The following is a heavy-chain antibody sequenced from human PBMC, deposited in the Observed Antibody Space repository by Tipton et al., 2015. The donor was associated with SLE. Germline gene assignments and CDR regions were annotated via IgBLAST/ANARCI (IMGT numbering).Heavy chain of an antibody. CDR1: GYSISSGYY. V-gene: IGHV4-38-2*02. CDR3: ARENGGERVATITSYYYYYGMDV. Sequence: TLSLTCAVSGYSISSGYYWGWIRQPPGKGLGWIGSIYHSGSTYYNPSLKSRVTISVDTSKNQFSLKLSSVTAADTAVYYCARENGGERVATITSYYYYYGMDVWGQGTTVTVSS. D-gene: IGHD5-12*01. J-gene: IGHJ6*02. CDR2: IYHSGST.